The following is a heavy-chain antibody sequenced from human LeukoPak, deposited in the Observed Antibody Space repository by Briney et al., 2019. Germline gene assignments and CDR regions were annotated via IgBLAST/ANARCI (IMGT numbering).Heavy chain of an antibody. J-gene: IGHJ4*02. D-gene: IGHD3-9*01. Sequence: SETLSLTCTVSGYSISIGYYWGWIRQPPGKGLEWIGSIYHSGSTYYNPSLKSRVTISVDTSKNRFSLKLSSVTAADTAVYYCARVGSFHYDILTGYKTFDYWGQGTLVTVSS. CDR2: IYHSGST. CDR1: GYSISIGYY. V-gene: IGHV4-38-2*02. CDR3: ARVGSFHYDILTGYKTFDY.